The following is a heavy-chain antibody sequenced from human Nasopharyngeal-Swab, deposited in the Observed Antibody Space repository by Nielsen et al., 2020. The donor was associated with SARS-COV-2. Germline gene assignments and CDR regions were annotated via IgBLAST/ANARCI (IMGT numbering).Heavy chain of an antibody. J-gene: IGHJ6*02. CDR2: IKQDGSEK. CDR3: ARGVLHNLYYYYGMDV. D-gene: IGHD1-1*01. V-gene: IGHV3-7*03. Sequence: VRQATGKGLEWVANIKQDGSEKYYVDSVKGRFTISRDNAKNSLYLQMNSLRAEDTAVYYCARGVLHNLYYYYGMDVWGQGTTVTVSS.